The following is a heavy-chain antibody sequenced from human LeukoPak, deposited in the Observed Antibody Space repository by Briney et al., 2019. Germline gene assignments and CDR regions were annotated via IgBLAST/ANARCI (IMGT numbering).Heavy chain of an antibody. J-gene: IGHJ4*02. D-gene: IGHD3-10*01. V-gene: IGHV1-18*01. CDR3: ASSTMVRGVIAQFDY. CDR1: GYTFTSYG. CDR2: ISAYNGNT. Sequence: GASVKVSCKASGYTFTSYGISWVRQAPGQGLEWMGWISAYNGNTNFAQKLQGRITMTTDTSTSTAYMELRSLRSDDTAVYYCASSTMVRGVIAQFDYWGQGTLVTVSS.